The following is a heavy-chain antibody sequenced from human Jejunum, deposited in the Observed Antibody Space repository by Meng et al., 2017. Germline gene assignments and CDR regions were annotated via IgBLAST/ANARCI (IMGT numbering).Heavy chain of an antibody. CDR1: GFTFNYYG. Sequence: GESLKISCAASGFTFNYYGMQWVRQAPGKGLEWVGVIWYDRSKTIHADSVKGRFTISRDNAKNSLYLQMNSLRAEDTAVYYCARYRDSIDYWGQGTLVTVSS. CDR2: IWYDRSKT. D-gene: IGHD1-1*01. J-gene: IGHJ4*02. CDR3: ARYRDSIDY. V-gene: IGHV3-33*03.